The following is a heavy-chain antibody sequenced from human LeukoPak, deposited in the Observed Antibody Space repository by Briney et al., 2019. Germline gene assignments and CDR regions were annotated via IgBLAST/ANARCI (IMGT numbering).Heavy chain of an antibody. CDR1: GGAISNDNFY. J-gene: IGHJ4*02. CDR2: INYSGTT. V-gene: IGHV4-39*01. CDR3: ARLFDS. Sequence: SDTLSLTCTVSGGAISNDNFYWGWVRQPPGKGLEWVGSINYSGTTYYNPSLRSRVSISVDTSRTQFFLRLNSVTAADTAVYYCARLFDSWGQGILVTVSS.